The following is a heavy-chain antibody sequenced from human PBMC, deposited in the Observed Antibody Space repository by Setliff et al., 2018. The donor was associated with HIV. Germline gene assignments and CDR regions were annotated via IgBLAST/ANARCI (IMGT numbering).Heavy chain of an antibody. J-gene: IGHJ5*02. CDR2: IIPMYGVT. D-gene: IGHD6-19*01. Sequence: SVKVSCKASGGTFSSYVSSWVRQAPGQGPEWMGGIIPMYGVTNYAQKFQGRVTITTDESTSTAYMELSSLRSEDTAVYYCARRRKQWLVFDPWGQGTLVTVSS. CDR3: ARRRKQWLVFDP. CDR1: GGTFSSYV. V-gene: IGHV1-69*05.